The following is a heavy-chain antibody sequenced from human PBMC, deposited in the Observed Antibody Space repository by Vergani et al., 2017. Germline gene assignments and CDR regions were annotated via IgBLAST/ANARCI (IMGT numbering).Heavy chain of an antibody. V-gene: IGHV4-34*01. Sequence: QVQLQQWGAGLLKPSETLSLTCAVYGRSFSGYYWSWIRQPPGKGLEWIGEINHSGSTNYNPSLKSRVTISVDTSKNQFSLKLSSVTAADTAVYYCARVNGRGNYYYGMDVWGQGTTVTVSS. J-gene: IGHJ6*02. CDR1: GRSFSGYY. CDR3: ARVNGRGNYYYGMDV. D-gene: IGHD2-8*01. CDR2: INHSGST.